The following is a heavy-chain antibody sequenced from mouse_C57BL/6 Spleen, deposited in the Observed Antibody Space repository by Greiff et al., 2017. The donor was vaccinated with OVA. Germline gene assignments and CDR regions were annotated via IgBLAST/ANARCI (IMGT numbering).Heavy chain of an antibody. J-gene: IGHJ4*01. V-gene: IGHV1-80*01. D-gene: IGHD1-1*01. CDR2: IYPGDGDS. CDR1: GYAFSSYW. Sequence: VKLVESGAELVKPGASVKISCKASGYAFSSYWMNWVKQRPGKGLEWIGQIYPGDGDSNYNGKFKGKATLTADKSSSTAYMQLSSLTSEDSAVYFCARWYGSVMDYWGQGTSVTVSS. CDR3: ARWYGSVMDY.